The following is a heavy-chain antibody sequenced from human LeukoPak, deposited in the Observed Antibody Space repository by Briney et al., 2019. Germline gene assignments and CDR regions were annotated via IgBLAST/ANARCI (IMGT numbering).Heavy chain of an antibody. J-gene: IGHJ3*02. CDR1: GGSISSSNW. V-gene: IGHV4-4*02. Sequence: PSETLSLTCAVSGGSISSSNWWSWVRQPPGKGLEWIGEIYHSGSTNYNPSLKSRVTISVDKSKNQFSLKLSSVTAADTAVYYCARDLLEWPEAFDIWGQGTMVTVSS. CDR3: ARDLLEWPEAFDI. D-gene: IGHD3-3*01. CDR2: IYHSGST.